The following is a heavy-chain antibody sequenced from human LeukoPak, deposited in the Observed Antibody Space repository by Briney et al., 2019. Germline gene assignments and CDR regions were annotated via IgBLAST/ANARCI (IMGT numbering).Heavy chain of an antibody. Sequence: ASVKVSCKASGYTFTSYDINWVRQATGQGLEWMGWMNPNSGNTGYAQKFQGRVTMTRNTSISTAYMELSSLRSEDTAVYYCATSGPECHLLLCHVYCGMDVWGQGTTVTVPS. J-gene: IGHJ6*02. D-gene: IGHD2-2*01. CDR1: GYTFTSYD. CDR3: ATSGPECHLLLCHVYCGMDV. CDR2: MNPNSGNT. V-gene: IGHV1-8*01.